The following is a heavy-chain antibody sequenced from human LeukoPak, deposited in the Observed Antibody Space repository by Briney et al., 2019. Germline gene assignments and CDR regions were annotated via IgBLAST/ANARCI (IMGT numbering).Heavy chain of an antibody. J-gene: IGHJ3*02. Sequence: GGSLRLSCAASGFTFSSYAMHWVRQAPGKGLEWVAFIQYDGTNKYYADSVKGRFTTSRDNSKNTLYLQMNSLRSDDTAVYYCARLLWFGESGFDAFDMWGQGTMVTVSS. V-gene: IGHV3-30*02. CDR1: GFTFSSYA. CDR2: IQYDGTNK. D-gene: IGHD3-10*01. CDR3: ARLLWFGESGFDAFDM.